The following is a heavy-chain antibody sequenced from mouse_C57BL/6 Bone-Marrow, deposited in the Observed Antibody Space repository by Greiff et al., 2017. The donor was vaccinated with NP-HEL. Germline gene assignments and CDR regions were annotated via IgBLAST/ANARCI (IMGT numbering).Heavy chain of an antibody. V-gene: IGHV5-6*02. CDR2: ISSGGSYT. CDR1: GFTFSSYG. CDR3: ARRGGKNAMDY. Sequence: DVMLVESGGDLVKPGGSLKLSCAASGFTFSSYGMSWVRQTPDKRLEWVATISSGGSYTYYPDSVKGRFTISRDNAKNTLYLQMSSLESEDTAMYYGARRGGKNAMDYWGQGTSVTVSS. D-gene: IGHD1-1*02. J-gene: IGHJ4*01.